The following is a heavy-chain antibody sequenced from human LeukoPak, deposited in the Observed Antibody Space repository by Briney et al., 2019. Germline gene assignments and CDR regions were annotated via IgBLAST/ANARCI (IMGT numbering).Heavy chain of an antibody. J-gene: IGHJ4*02. V-gene: IGHV1-18*01. CDR2: ISAYNGNT. D-gene: IGHD6-13*01. CDR1: GYTFTSYG. CDR3: ARVVSSWQEFDY. Sequence: ASVKVSCKASGYTFTSYGISWVRQAPGQGLEWMGWISAYNGNTNYAQKLQGRVTMTTDTSTSAAYMELRSLRSDDTAVYYCARVVSSWQEFDYWGQGTLVTVSS.